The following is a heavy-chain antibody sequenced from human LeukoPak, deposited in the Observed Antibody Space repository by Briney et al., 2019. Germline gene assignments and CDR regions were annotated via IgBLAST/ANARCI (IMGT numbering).Heavy chain of an antibody. J-gene: IGHJ4*02. Sequence: PSETLSLTCTVSGYSISSGNYWGWIRQPPGKGPEWIGSIYHSGSTYYNPSLKSRVSISVDTSKNQLSLRLSSVTAADTAVYYCVRDGDFYYFDYWGQGTLVTVSS. CDR3: VRDGDFYYFDY. CDR2: IYHSGST. CDR1: GYSISSGNY. V-gene: IGHV4-38-2*02.